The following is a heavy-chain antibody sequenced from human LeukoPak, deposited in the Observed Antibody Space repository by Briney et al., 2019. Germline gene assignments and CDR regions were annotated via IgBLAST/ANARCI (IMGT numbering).Heavy chain of an antibody. CDR1: GYNFVSYW. Sequence: GESLKISCKGSGYNFVSYWIGWVRQMPGKGLEWMGIMYPGDSDTRYSPSFQGQVTISVDKSISTAYLQWSSLKASDTAMYYCARSRLPAATTYYFDYWGQGTLVTVSS. J-gene: IGHJ4*02. CDR2: MYPGDSDT. CDR3: ARSRLPAATTYYFDY. V-gene: IGHV5-51*01. D-gene: IGHD2-2*01.